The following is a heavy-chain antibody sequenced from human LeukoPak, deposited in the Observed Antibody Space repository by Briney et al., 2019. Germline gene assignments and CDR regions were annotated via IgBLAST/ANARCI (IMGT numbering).Heavy chain of an antibody. J-gene: IGHJ3*02. CDR2: IKQDGSEK. Sequence: QAGGSLRLSCAASGFTFSSYWMSWVRQAPGKGLEWVANIKQDGSEKYYVDSVKGRFTISRDNAKNSLYLQMNSLRAEDTAVYYCAKDNKDYYDSSGYYYSGGAFDIWGQGTMVTVSS. CDR3: AKDNKDYYDSSGYYYSGGAFDI. D-gene: IGHD3-22*01. CDR1: GFTFSSYW. V-gene: IGHV3-7*03.